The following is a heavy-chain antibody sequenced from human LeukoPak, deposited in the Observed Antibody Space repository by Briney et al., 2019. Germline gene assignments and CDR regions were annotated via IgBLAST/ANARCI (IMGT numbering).Heavy chain of an antibody. CDR3: ARLHGSGSYHTLRWFDP. Sequence: GASLKISCKGSGYSSTSYWICWVRQMPREGLEWMGINYTGDSDTRYNPSFQSHIIISADKSISTAYLQWSSLKASDTAMYYCARLHGSGSYHTLRWFDPWGQGTLVTVSS. D-gene: IGHD3-10*01. CDR2: NYTGDSDT. V-gene: IGHV5-51*01. CDR1: GYSSTSYW. J-gene: IGHJ5*02.